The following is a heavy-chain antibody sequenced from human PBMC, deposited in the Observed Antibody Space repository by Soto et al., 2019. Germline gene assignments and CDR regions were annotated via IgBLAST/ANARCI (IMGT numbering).Heavy chain of an antibody. Sequence: ASVKVSCKASGYTFTSYGISWVRQAPGQGLEWMGWISAYNGNTNYAQKLQGRVTMTTDTSTSTAYMELRSLRSDDTAVYYCARASARYCSGGSCQTLSYYYYMDVWGKGTTVTVSS. CDR3: ARASARYCSGGSCQTLSYYYYMDV. J-gene: IGHJ6*03. V-gene: IGHV1-18*01. CDR1: GYTFTSYG. D-gene: IGHD2-15*01. CDR2: ISAYNGNT.